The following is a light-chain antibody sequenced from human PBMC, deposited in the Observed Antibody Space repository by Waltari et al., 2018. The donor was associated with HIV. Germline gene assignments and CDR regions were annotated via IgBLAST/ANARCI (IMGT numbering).Light chain of an antibody. J-gene: IGKJ1*01. Sequence: DGQMTQSPSTLSASVGDRVTITCRATPTISSWLAWYQQKPGKAPKLLIYKVSNLENGVPARFSGSGSGTEFTLTISSLQPDDFATDFCQQYRTFGQGTKVEI. CDR1: PTISSW. CDR3: QQYRT. CDR2: KVS. V-gene: IGKV1-5*03.